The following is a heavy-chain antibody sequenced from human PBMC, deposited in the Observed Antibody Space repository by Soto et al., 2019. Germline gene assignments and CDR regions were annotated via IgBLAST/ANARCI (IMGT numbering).Heavy chain of an antibody. V-gene: IGHV3-30*03. CDR3: AANPGEPPSFDILTGYQGFDY. CDR1: GFTFSSYG. Sequence: VQLVESGGGVVQPGRSLRLSCAASGFTFSSYGMHWVRQAPGKGLEWVAVISYDGSNKYYADSVKGRFTISRDNSKNTLYLQMNSLRAEDTAVYYCAANPGEPPSFDILTGYQGFDYWGQGTLVTVSS. J-gene: IGHJ4*02. CDR2: ISYDGSNK. D-gene: IGHD3-9*01.